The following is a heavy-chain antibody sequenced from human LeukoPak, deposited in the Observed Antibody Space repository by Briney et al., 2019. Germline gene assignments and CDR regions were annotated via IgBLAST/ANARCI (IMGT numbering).Heavy chain of an antibody. CDR1: GFTFSSYA. Sequence: GGSLRLSCAASGFTFSSYAMHWVRQAPGKGLEWVAVISYDGSNKYYADSVKGRFTISRDNSKNTLYLQMNSLRAEDTAVYYYARDGITIFGVVTLYYYGMDVWGQGTTVTVSS. CDR2: ISYDGSNK. CDR3: ARDGITIFGVVTLYYYGMDV. J-gene: IGHJ6*02. V-gene: IGHV3-30-3*01. D-gene: IGHD3-3*01.